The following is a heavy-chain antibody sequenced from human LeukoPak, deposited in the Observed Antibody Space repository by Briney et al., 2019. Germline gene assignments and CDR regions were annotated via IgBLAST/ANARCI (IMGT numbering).Heavy chain of an antibody. CDR2: ISGSGGST. D-gene: IGHD2-15*01. V-gene: IGHV3-23*01. Sequence: GGSLRLSCAASGFTFSTYGMSWVRQAPGKGLEWVSAISGSGGSTYYADSVKGRFTISRDNSKNTLHLQMNSLRAEDTAIYYCAKDGYCSGGNCYSANDAFDIWGQGTMVTVSS. CDR1: GFTFSTYG. CDR3: AKDGYCSGGNCYSANDAFDI. J-gene: IGHJ3*02.